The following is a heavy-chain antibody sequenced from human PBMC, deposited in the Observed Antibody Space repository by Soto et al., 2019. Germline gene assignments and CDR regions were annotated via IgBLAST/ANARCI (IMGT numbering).Heavy chain of an antibody. CDR3: ARESYDYYDSRQRIDYFDY. CDR2: IIPIFGTA. Sequence: SVKVSCKASGGTFSSYAISWVRQAPGQGLEWMGGIIPIFGTANYAQKFQGRVTITADESTSTAYMELSSLRSEDTAVYYCARESYDYYDSRQRIDYFDYWGQGTLVTVSS. J-gene: IGHJ4*02. V-gene: IGHV1-69*13. D-gene: IGHD3-22*01. CDR1: GGTFSSYA.